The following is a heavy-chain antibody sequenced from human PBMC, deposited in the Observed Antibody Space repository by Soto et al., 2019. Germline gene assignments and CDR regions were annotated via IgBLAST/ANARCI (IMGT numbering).Heavy chain of an antibody. D-gene: IGHD3-9*01. V-gene: IGHV3-49*04. CDR3: TRVGFEWLSGELDY. J-gene: IGHJ4*02. CDR2: IRSKAYGGTT. Sequence: GGSLRLSCTASGFTFGDYAMSWVRQAPGKGLEWVGFIRSKAYGGTTEYAASVKGRFTISRDDSKSIAYLQMNSLKTEDTAVYYCTRVGFEWLSGELDYWGQGTLVTLSS. CDR1: GFTFGDYA.